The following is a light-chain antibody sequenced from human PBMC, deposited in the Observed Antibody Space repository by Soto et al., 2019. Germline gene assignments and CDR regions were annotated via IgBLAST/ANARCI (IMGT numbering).Light chain of an antibody. CDR1: QSVSSDY. J-gene: IGKJ1*01. V-gene: IGKV3-20*01. CDR2: AAS. CDR3: QHFGSATGT. Sequence: EIVLTQSPGTLSLSPGERATLSCRASQSVSSDYLAWYQHKSGQAPRLLISAASSRATGIPDRFSGSGSGTDFPLTISRLEPEDFAVYYCQHFGSATGTFGQGTKVEIK.